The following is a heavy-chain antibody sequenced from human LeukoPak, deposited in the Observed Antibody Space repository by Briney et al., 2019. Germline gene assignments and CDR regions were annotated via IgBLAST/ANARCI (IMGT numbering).Heavy chain of an antibody. CDR1: GGSISSSSYY. V-gene: IGHV4-39*01. Sequence: SETLSLTCTVSGGSISSSSYYWGWIRRPPGKGLEWIGSIYYSGSTYYNPSLKSRVTISVDTSKNQFSLKLSSVTAADTAVYYCARRTLGPDTAMDPYWYFDLWGRGTLVTVSS. J-gene: IGHJ2*01. D-gene: IGHD5-18*01. CDR2: IYYSGST. CDR3: ARRTLGPDTAMDPYWYFDL.